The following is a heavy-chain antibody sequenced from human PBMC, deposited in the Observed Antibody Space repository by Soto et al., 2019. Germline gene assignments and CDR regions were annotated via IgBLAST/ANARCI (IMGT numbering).Heavy chain of an antibody. D-gene: IGHD3-9*01. V-gene: IGHV3-9*01. CDR3: AKDYGARSLTDGLDV. CDR1: GFTFDDFA. CDR2: ISWNSGFI. J-gene: IGHJ6*02. Sequence: GGSLRLSCAASGFTFDDFAMHWVRRAPGKGLEWVSGISWNSGFIGYADSVKGRFTISRDNAKNSLYLQMNSLRAEDTALYYSAKDYGARSLTDGLDVWGQGTTVTVSS.